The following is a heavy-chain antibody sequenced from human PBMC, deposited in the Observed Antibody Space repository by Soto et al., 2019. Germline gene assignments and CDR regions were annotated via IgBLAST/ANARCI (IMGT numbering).Heavy chain of an antibody. J-gene: IGHJ4*02. Sequence: GASVKVSCKASGYTLSISSVHWQRQAPGQRLERIGIIDPSGGSTSYAQKFQGRVTMTRDTSTSTVYMDLSSLRSEDTAVYYCARVYCSGGSCYGIDYWGQGTLVTVS. CDR3: ARVYCSGGSCYGIDY. V-gene: IGHV1-46*01. CDR1: GYTLSISS. CDR2: IDPSGGST. D-gene: IGHD2-15*01.